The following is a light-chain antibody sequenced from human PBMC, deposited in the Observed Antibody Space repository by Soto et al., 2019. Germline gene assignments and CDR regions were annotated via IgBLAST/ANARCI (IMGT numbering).Light chain of an antibody. J-gene: IGKJ1*01. V-gene: IGKV3-15*01. CDR3: QQYNNWSA. CDR1: QSVSSK. CDR2: DAS. Sequence: VMTQSPATLSVSPGERATLSCRASQSVSSKLAWYQQKPGQAPRLLIYDASTRATGIPARFSGSGSGTEFTLTISSLQSEDFAVYYCQQYNNWSAFGQGTKVEIK.